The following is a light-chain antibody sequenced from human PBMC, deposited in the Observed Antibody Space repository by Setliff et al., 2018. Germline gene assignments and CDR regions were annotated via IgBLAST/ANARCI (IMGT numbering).Light chain of an antibody. CDR2: DNN. CDR1: SSNIGNNY. CDR3: GTWDSSLSAGGV. Sequence: GQKVTISCSGSSSNIGNNYVSWYQQLPGTAPKLLIYDNNKRPSGIPDRFSSSKSGTSATLGITGLQTGDEADYYCGTWDSSLSAGGVFGTGTKVTVL. J-gene: IGLJ1*01. V-gene: IGLV1-51*01.